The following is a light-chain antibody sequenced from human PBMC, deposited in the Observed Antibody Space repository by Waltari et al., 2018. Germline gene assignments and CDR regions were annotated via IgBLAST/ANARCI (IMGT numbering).Light chain of an antibody. J-gene: IGKJ5*01. CDR1: QSVSGN. CDR3: QQYYDWRRVT. V-gene: IGKV3D-15*01. Sequence: EIVMTQSPATLSVSPGERATISCRASQSVSGNLAWYQQKPGQGPRLLIYGASTRATGIPARFSGSASGTEFTLTISSLQSEDSAVYYCQQYYDWRRVTFGQGTRLEIK. CDR2: GAS.